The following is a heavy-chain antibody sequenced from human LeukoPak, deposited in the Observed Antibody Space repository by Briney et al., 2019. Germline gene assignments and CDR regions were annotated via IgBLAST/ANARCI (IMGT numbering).Heavy chain of an antibody. CDR2: IWYDGSNK. CDR1: GFTFSSYG. Sequence: GGSLRLSCAASGFTFSSYGMHWVRQAPVKGLEWVAVIWYDGSNKYYADSVKGRFTISRDNSKNTLYLQMNSLRAEDTAVYYCARAGGGSPRANWFDPWGQGTLVTVSS. J-gene: IGHJ5*02. V-gene: IGHV3-33*01. D-gene: IGHD2-8*02. CDR3: ARAGGGSPRANWFDP.